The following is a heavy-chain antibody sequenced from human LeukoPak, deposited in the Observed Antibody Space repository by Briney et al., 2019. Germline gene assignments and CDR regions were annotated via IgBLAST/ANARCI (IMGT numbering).Heavy chain of an antibody. CDR2: ISAYNGNI. Sequence: GASVKVSCKASGYTFTSYGISWVRQAPGQGLEWMGWISAYNGNINYAQKLQGRVTMTTDTSTSTAYMELRSLRSDDTAVYYCARDSDYYDSSGYPDYWGQGTLVTVSS. CDR3: ARDSDYYDSSGYPDY. V-gene: IGHV1-18*01. J-gene: IGHJ4*02. CDR1: GYTFTSYG. D-gene: IGHD3-22*01.